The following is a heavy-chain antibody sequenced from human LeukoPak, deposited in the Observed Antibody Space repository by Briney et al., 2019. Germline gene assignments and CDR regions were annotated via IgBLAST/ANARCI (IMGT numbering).Heavy chain of an antibody. CDR2: IKQDESTK. J-gene: IGHJ4*02. CDR3: ARDDGGSLEH. D-gene: IGHD1-26*01. V-gene: IGHV3-7*01. CDR1: GFTFSNYW. Sequence: GGSLRLSCAASGFTFSNYWMAWFRQAPGKGLEWVANIKQDESTKHYVESVKGRFTISRDNTKNSLYLQMNSLRAEDSAVYYCARDDGGSLEHWSQGTLVTVSS.